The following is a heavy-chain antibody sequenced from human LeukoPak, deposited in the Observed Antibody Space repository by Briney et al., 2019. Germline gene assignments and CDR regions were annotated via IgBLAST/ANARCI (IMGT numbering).Heavy chain of an antibody. Sequence: TPSETLSLTCTVSGGSISNSNWWSWVRQPPGRGLVWIGQIYHSGTTNYNPSLKSRVTISIDKSKNQFSLKVTSVTAADTAVYYCARADSSGYYYFDYWGQGILVTVSS. V-gene: IGHV4-4*02. CDR2: IYHSGTT. D-gene: IGHD3-22*01. CDR3: ARADSSGYYYFDY. CDR1: GGSISNSNW. J-gene: IGHJ4*02.